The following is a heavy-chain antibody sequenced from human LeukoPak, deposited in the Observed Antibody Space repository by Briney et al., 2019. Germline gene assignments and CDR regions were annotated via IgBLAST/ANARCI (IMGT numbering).Heavy chain of an antibody. CDR3: RIQDTATFDY. CDR2: ISYDGSNK. D-gene: IGHD5-18*01. V-gene: IGHV3-30*03. J-gene: IGHJ4*02. Sequence: GGSLRLSCAASGFTFSSYGMHWVRQAPGKGLEWVAVISYDGSNKYYADSVKGRFTISRDNSKNTLYLQMNSLRAEDTAVYYCRIQDTATFDYWGQGTLVTVSS. CDR1: GFTFSSYG.